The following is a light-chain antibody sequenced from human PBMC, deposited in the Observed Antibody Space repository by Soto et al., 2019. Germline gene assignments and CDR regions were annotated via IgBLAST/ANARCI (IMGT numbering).Light chain of an antibody. CDR1: SSDVGASKY. J-gene: IGLJ2*01. Sequence: QSALTQPASVSGSPGQSITISCTGTSSDVGASKYVSWYQQHPGKAPTLMMYEVSKRPSGVSNRFSGSKSVNTASLTISGRQAEDEADYYCSSYTSTITVLFGGGTKVTVL. V-gene: IGLV2-14*01. CDR2: EVS. CDR3: SSYTSTITVL.